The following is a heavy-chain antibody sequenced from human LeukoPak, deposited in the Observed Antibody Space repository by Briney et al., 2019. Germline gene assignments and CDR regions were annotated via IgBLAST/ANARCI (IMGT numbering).Heavy chain of an antibody. CDR1: GYTFTSYA. CDR3: ATAGRRLFGVLIPLSFNY. V-gene: IGHV1-46*01. CDR2: IIPSDGFT. D-gene: IGHD3-3*01. J-gene: IGHJ4*02. Sequence: ASVKVSCKASGYTFTSYAMHWVRQAPGQRLEWMGMIIPSDGFTTYAQKFQGRLTMTRDMSTSTVYMELSSLRSEDTALYYCATAGRRLFGVLIPLSFNYWGQGTLVTVSS.